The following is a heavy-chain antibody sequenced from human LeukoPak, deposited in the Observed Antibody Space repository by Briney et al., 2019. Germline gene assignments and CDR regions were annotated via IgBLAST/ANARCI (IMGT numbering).Heavy chain of an antibody. D-gene: IGHD6-25*01. CDR3: VGFSTGSGSDY. Sequence: GGSLRLSCSASGFTFSTYAMHWVRQAPGRGLEYVSAITSNGDGTYYADSVRGRFTISRDNSKNTLYLQISSLRVEDTAVYYCVGFSTGSGSDYWGQGTLVTVSS. CDR1: GFTFSTYA. V-gene: IGHV3-64D*09. CDR2: ITSNGDGT. J-gene: IGHJ4*02.